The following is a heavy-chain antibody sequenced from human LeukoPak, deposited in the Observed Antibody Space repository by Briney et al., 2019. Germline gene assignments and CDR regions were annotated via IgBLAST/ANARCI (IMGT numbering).Heavy chain of an antibody. J-gene: IGHJ4*02. D-gene: IGHD1-26*01. V-gene: IGHV4-39*07. CDR1: GGSINSSSYY. Sequence: SETLSLTCTVSGGSINSSSYYWGWIRQPPGKGLEWIGSIFYSGNTYDNPSLKSRVTISVDTSKNQFSLKLSSVAAADTAVYYCARGYTLVGDSVGSFDYWGQGTLVTVSS. CDR2: IFYSGNT. CDR3: ARGYTLVGDSVGSFDY.